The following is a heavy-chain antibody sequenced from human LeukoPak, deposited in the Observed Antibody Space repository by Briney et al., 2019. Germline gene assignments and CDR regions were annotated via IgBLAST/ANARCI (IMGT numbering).Heavy chain of an antibody. J-gene: IGHJ4*02. V-gene: IGHV4-59*02. CDR3: ARDSVGKPLDY. D-gene: IGHD4-23*01. Sequence: PSETLSLTCTVSGDSVSNYYWSWIRQPPGKGLEWIGYIYNSGRTNYNPSLKSRVTISADTSKNQFSLKVNSVTAADTAVYYCARDSVGKPLDYWGQGTLVTVSS. CDR2: IYNSGRT. CDR1: GDSVSNYY.